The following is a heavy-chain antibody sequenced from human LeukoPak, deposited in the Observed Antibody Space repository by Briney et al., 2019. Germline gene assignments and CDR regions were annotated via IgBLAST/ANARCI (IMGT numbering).Heavy chain of an antibody. D-gene: IGHD2-2*01. CDR3: AVRYCSSTSCYHDY. V-gene: IGHV1-18*01. J-gene: IGHJ4*02. CDR2: ISAYNGNT. Sequence: ASVKVSCKASGYTFTSYGISWVRQAPGQGLEWMGWISAYNGNTNYAQKLQGRVTMTTDTSTSTAYMELRSLGSDDTAVYYCAVRYCSSTSCYHDYWGQGTLVTVSS. CDR1: GYTFTSYG.